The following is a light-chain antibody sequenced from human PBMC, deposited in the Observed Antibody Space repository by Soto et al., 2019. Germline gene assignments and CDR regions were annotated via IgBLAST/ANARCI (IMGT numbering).Light chain of an antibody. CDR3: QQYNDWPTIS. CDR2: CGS. CDR1: ESIRID. J-gene: IGKJ5*01. Sequence: EIVMTQSPATLSVPPGDRATLSCRASESIRIDLAWYQQKPGQATRLLIYCGSKRPADTPARFSGSVSATEFPRTINTLQSEDFAVDYCQQYNDWPTISFGQGTRRE. V-gene: IGKV3-15*01.